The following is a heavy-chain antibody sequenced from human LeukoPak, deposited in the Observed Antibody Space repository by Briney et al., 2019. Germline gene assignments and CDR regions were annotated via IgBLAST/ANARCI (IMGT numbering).Heavy chain of an antibody. CDR2: INPNSGGT. D-gene: IGHD3-22*01. J-gene: IGHJ6*03. CDR3: ARAVVDEYYYYYYMDV. V-gene: IGHV1-2*02. CDR1: GYTFTSYY. Sequence: GASVKVSCKASGYTFTSYYMHWVRQAPGQGLEWMGWINPNSGGTNYAQKFQGRVTMTRDTSISTAYMELSRLRSDDTAVYYCARAVVDEYYYYYYMDVWGKGTTVTVSS.